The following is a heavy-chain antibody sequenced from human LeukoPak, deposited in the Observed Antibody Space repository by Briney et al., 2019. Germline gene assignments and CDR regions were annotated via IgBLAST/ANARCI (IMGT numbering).Heavy chain of an antibody. Sequence: ASVKVSCKASGYTFTGYYMHWVRQAPGQGLEWMGWINPNSGGTNYAQKFQGRVTMTRDTSISTAYMELSRLRSEDTAVYYCAARPGGYASFDIWGQGTMVTVS. D-gene: IGHD3-16*01. J-gene: IGHJ3*02. CDR1: GYTFTGYY. CDR3: AARPGGYASFDI. V-gene: IGHV1-2*02. CDR2: INPNSGGT.